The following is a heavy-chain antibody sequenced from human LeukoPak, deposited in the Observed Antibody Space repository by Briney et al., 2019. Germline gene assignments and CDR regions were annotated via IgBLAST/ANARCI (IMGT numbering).Heavy chain of an antibody. V-gene: IGHV4-61*02. Sequence: SETLSLTCSVSGASISSGSYYWSWIRQPAGKEMEWIGRIYTSGSTDYNPSLKSRVSISLDTSKNQFSLQLNSVTPEDTAVYYCARVVDIVDNWFDPWGQGTLVTVSS. D-gene: IGHD5-12*01. J-gene: IGHJ5*02. CDR2: IYTSGST. CDR3: ARVVDIVDNWFDP. CDR1: GASISSGSYY.